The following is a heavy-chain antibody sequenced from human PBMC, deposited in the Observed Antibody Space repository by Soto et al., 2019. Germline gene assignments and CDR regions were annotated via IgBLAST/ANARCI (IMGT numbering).Heavy chain of an antibody. CDR3: ARGFYYDYVWGSYRYNWFDP. CDR1: GYSISSGYY. J-gene: IGHJ5*02. CDR2: IYHSGST. V-gene: IGHV4-38-2*02. Sequence: SQTLSLTCTVSGYSISSGYYWGWIRQPPGKGLEWIGSIYHSGSTYYNPSLKSRVTISVDTSKNQFSLKLSSVTAADTAVYYCARGFYYDYVWGSYRYNWFDPWGQGTLVTVSS. D-gene: IGHD3-16*02.